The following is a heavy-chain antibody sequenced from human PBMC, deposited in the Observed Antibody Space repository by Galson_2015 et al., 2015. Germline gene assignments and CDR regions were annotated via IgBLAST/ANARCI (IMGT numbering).Heavy chain of an antibody. Sequence: CAFSGDSVSSNSAAWNWIRQSPSRGLEWLGRTYYRSKWYNDYAVSVKSRITINPDTSKNQFSLQLNSVTPEDTAVYYCAREGALSYRSGWLFDYWGQGTLVTVSS. V-gene: IGHV6-1*01. CDR3: AREGALSYRSGWLFDY. CDR1: GDSVSSNSAA. J-gene: IGHJ4*02. D-gene: IGHD6-19*01. CDR2: TYYRSKWYN.